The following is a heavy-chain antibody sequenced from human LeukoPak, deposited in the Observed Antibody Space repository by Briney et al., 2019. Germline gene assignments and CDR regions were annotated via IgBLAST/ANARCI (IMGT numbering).Heavy chain of an antibody. J-gene: IGHJ4*02. Sequence: GGSLRLSCAASEFTVSTNHMSWVRQAPGKGLEWVSVIYSGGSTYYADSVKGRFTISRDNSKNTLYLQMNSLRAEDTAVYYCAREAYGDYYFDYWGQGTLVTVSS. CDR1: EFTVSTNH. CDR3: AREAYGDYYFDY. CDR2: IYSGGST. V-gene: IGHV3-66*01. D-gene: IGHD4-17*01.